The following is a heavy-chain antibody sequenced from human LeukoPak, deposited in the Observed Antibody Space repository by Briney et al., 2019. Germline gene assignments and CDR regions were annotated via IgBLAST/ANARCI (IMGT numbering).Heavy chain of an antibody. CDR2: ISGSGGST. J-gene: IGHJ6*02. Sequence: GGSLRLSCAASGFTVSSNYMSWVRQAPGKGLEWVSAISGSGGSTYYADSVKGRFTISRDNSKNTLYLQMNSLRAEDTAVYYCASWYYDFWSGYSYYGMDVWGQGTTVTVSS. CDR3: ASWYYDFWSGYSYYGMDV. V-gene: IGHV3-23*01. D-gene: IGHD3-3*01. CDR1: GFTVSSNY.